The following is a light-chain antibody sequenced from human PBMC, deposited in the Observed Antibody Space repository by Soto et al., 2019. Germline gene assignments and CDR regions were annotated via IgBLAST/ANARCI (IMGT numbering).Light chain of an antibody. CDR1: SSDVGGYNY. CDR2: EVS. Sequence: QSALTQPPSASGSPGQSVTISCTGTSSDVGGYNYVSWYQQHPGKAPKLMISEVSKRPSGVPDRFSGSKSGNTASLTVSGLQAEDEADYYFSSFARNNHVVFGGGTKLTVL. V-gene: IGLV2-8*01. J-gene: IGLJ2*01. CDR3: SSFARNNHVV.